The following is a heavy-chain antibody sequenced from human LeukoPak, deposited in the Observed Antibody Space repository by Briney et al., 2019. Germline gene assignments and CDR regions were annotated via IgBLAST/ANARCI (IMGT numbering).Heavy chain of an antibody. V-gene: IGHV4-34*01. CDR3: ARGQRITMTD. J-gene: IGHJ4*02. CDR2: INHSGST. CDR1: GGSFSAYY. Sequence: SETLSLTCAVYGGSFSAYYWSWIRQPPGKGPEWIGEINHSGSTNYNPSLKSRVAISVDTSRNQFSLRLSSVTAADTAVCYCARGQRITMTDWGQGTLVTVSS. D-gene: IGHD3-22*01.